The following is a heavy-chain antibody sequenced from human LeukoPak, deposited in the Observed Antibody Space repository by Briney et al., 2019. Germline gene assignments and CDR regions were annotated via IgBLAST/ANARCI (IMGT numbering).Heavy chain of an antibody. V-gene: IGHV4-4*07. D-gene: IGHD4-23*01. CDR1: GGSISSYY. CDR3: ARAPFIQSDYGGSFDY. J-gene: IGHJ4*02. Sequence: SETLSLTCTVSGGSISSYYWSWLRQPAGKGLEWIGRIYTSGSTIYNPSLKSRVTMSVDTSKNQFSLKLSSVTAADTAAYYCARAPFIQSDYGGSFDYWGQGTLVTVSS. CDR2: IYTSGST.